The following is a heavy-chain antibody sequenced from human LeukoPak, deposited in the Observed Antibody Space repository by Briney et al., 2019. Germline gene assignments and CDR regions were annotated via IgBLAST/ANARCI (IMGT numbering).Heavy chain of an antibody. J-gene: IGHJ4*02. CDR2: ISYDGSNK. Sequence: PGRSLRLSCAASGFTFSSYAMHWVRQAPGKGLEWGAVISYDGSNKYYADSVKGRFTISRDNSKNTLYLQMNSLRAEDTAVYYCARDEAYCGGDCYSFFDYWGQGTLVTVSS. CDR1: GFTFSSYA. CDR3: ARDEAYCGGDCYSFFDY. V-gene: IGHV3-30*04. D-gene: IGHD2-21*02.